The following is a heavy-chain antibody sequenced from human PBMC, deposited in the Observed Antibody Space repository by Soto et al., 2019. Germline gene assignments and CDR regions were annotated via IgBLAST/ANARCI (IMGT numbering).Heavy chain of an antibody. Sequence: LRLSCAVSGFVFSGYEINWVRQAPGKGLEWVSYISSSGTTIYYADSVRGRFTISRDNPNKLLLLQMDNLRPEDPAVYYCARDNFDHKEVFPLWAQRYFVL. V-gene: IGHV3-48*03. J-gene: IGHJ2*01. CDR2: ISSSGTTI. CDR3: ARDNFDHKEVFPLWAQRYFVL. D-gene: IGHD2-2*01. CDR1: GFVFSGYE.